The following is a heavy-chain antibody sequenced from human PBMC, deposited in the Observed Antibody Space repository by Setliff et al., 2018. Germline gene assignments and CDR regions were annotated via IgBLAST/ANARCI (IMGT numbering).Heavy chain of an antibody. CDR1: GYTFTNYG. D-gene: IGHD2-8*01. J-gene: IGHJ3*01. CDR3: LMIVLR. Sequence: VASVKVSCKASGYTFTNYGVHWVRQAPGQRLEWMGWINAANGNTKYSQKFHGRFTISRDNAKNTLYLQMNSLRAEDTAVYYCLMIVLRWGQGTMVTVSS. V-gene: IGHV1-3*01. CDR2: INAANGNT.